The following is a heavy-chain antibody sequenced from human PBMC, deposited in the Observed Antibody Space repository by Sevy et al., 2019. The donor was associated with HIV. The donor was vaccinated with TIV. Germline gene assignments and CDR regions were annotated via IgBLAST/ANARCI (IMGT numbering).Heavy chain of an antibody. CDR3: ARGRKTTEEWLEELDYYYGLDV. CDR2: VRNDGSNK. J-gene: IGHJ6*02. Sequence: GGSLRLSCAASGFSLTTSDMHWVRQAPGKGLEWVAYVRNDGSNKYYAASVRDRFTISRDSPKNTLYLQMNSLRDEDTAIYYCARGRKTTEEWLEELDYYYGLDVWGQGTTVTVSS. CDR1: GFSLTTSD. V-gene: IGHV3-30*02. D-gene: IGHD2-8*01.